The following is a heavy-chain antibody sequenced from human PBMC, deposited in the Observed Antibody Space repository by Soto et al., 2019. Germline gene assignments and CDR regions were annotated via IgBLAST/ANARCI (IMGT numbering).Heavy chain of an antibody. Sequence: GGSLRLSCAASGFTFSSYGMHWVRQASGKGLEWVAVISYDGSNKYYADSVKGRFTISRDNSKNTLYLQMNSLRAEDTAVYYCAKGVYDSSSWFDPWGQGTLVTVSS. J-gene: IGHJ5*02. CDR2: ISYDGSNK. V-gene: IGHV3-30*18. D-gene: IGHD3-22*01. CDR1: GFTFSSYG. CDR3: AKGVYDSSSWFDP.